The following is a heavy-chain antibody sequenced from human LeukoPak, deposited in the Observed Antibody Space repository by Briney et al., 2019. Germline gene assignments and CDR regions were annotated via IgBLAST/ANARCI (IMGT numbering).Heavy chain of an antibody. CDR1: GGSFSGYY. CDR2: INHSGST. J-gene: IGHJ5*02. CDR3: VRGRGGYSSGWYANWFDP. Sequence: PSETLSLTYAVYGGSFSGYYWSWIRQPPGKGLGWIGEINHSGSTNYNPSLKSRVTISVDTSKNQFSLKLSSVTAADTAVYYCVRGRGGYSSGWYANWFDPWGQGTLVTVSS. V-gene: IGHV4-34*01. D-gene: IGHD6-19*01.